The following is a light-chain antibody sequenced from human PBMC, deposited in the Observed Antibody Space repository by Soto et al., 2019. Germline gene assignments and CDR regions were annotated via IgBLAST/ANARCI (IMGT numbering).Light chain of an antibody. Sequence: QSVLTQPPSVSGAPVQRVTISCTGSSSNIGAGYDVHWYQQLPGTAPKLLIYANSNRPSGVPDRFSGSKSGTSASLAITGLQAEDEADYYCQSYDSSLSAYVFGTGTKLTVL. CDR2: ANS. V-gene: IGLV1-40*01. CDR1: SSNIGAGYD. CDR3: QSYDSSLSAYV. J-gene: IGLJ1*01.